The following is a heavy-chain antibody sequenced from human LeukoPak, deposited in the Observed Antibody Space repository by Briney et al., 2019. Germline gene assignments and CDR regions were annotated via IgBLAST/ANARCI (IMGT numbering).Heavy chain of an antibody. CDR1: GFTFSSSA. J-gene: IGHJ4*02. CDR2: ISGSGGST. V-gene: IGHV3-23*01. Sequence: GGSLRLSCAASGFTFSSSAMSWVRQAPGKGLEWVSAISGSGGSTYYADSVKGRFTISRDNSKNTLYLQMNSLRAEDTAVYYCAEPEGGYYDIRPDWGQGTLVTVSS. D-gene: IGHD3-22*01. CDR3: AEPEGGYYDIRPD.